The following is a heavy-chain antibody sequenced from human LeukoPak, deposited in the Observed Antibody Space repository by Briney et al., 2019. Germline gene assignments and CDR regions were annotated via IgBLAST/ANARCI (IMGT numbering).Heavy chain of an antibody. CDR1: GFTFSSYA. CDR2: ISYDGSNK. CDR3: ARDLDSYGYKAHYYYMDV. J-gene: IGHJ6*03. D-gene: IGHD5-18*01. Sequence: GGSLRLSCAASGFTFSSYAMHWVRQAPGKGLEWVAVISYDGSNKYYADSVKGRFTISRDNSKNTLYLQMNSLRAEDTAVYYCARDLDSYGYKAHYYYMDVWGKGTTVTVSS. V-gene: IGHV3-30*04.